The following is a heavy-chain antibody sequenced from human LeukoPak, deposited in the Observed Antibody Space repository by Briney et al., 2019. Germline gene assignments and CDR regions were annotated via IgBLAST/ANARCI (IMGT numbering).Heavy chain of an antibody. D-gene: IGHD6-13*01. CDR3: AKSEVHYSSSWYDY. Sequence: GGSLRLSCAASGFTFSSYAMSWVRQAPGKGLEWVSAISGSGGSTYYADSVKGRFTISRDNSKNTLYLQMNSLRAEDTAVYYCAKSEVHYSSSWYDYWGQGTLVTVSS. CDR2: ISGSGGST. CDR1: GFTFSSYA. V-gene: IGHV3-23*01. J-gene: IGHJ4*02.